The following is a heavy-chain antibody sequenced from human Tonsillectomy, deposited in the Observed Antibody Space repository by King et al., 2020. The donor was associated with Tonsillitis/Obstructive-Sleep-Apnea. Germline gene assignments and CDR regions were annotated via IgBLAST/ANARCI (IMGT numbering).Heavy chain of an antibody. D-gene: IGHD3-16*01. CDR1: AFRFSNYW. CDR2: INQDGSER. CDR3: ASDGVNAFDI. J-gene: IGHJ3*02. V-gene: IGHV3-7*03. Sequence: VQLVESGGGLVQPGGSLRVSCAASAFRFSNYWMSWVRQAPGKGLEWVANINQDGSERYYVDSVKGRFTMSRDNAKNSLYLQMNSLRAEDTAVYYCASDGVNAFDIWGQGTMVTVSS.